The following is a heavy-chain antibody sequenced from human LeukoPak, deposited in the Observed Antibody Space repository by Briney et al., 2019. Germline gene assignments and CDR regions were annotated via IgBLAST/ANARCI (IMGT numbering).Heavy chain of an antibody. CDR2: ISYDGSNK. J-gene: IGHJ3*02. CDR1: GFTFSSYA. CDR3: ARPSPVSDAFDI. V-gene: IGHV3-30-3*01. Sequence: GRSLRLSCAASGFTFSSYAMHWVRQAPGKGLEWVAVISYDGSNKYYADSVKGRFTISRDNSKNTLYLQMDSLRAEDTAVYYCARPSPVSDAFDIWGQGTMVTVSS.